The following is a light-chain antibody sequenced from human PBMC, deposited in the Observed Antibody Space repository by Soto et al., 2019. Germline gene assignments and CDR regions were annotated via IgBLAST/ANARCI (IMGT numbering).Light chain of an antibody. CDR3: SSYTSSRIVV. Sequence: SVLTQPASVSGSPGQSITISCTGTSSDVGGYNYVSWYQQHPGKAPKLMIYDVSNRPSGVSNRFSGSKSGNTASLTISGLQAADEADYYCSSYTSSRIVVFGGGTKLTVL. CDR2: DVS. CDR1: SSDVGGYNY. V-gene: IGLV2-14*01. J-gene: IGLJ2*01.